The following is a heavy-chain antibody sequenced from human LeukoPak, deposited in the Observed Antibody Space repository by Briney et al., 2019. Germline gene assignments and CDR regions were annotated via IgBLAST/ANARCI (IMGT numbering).Heavy chain of an antibody. CDR1: GFSFSDYY. J-gene: IGHJ3*02. CDR3: SRGAYPGAFDI. Sequence: GGSLRLSCEASGFSFSDYYMSWFRQAPGKGLGWVSYIGGTGSTISYADSVKGRFTISRDNAKNSLYLQMNSLRADDTALYYCSRGAYPGAFDIWGQGTVVTVSS. CDR2: IGGTGSTI. V-gene: IGHV3-11*01.